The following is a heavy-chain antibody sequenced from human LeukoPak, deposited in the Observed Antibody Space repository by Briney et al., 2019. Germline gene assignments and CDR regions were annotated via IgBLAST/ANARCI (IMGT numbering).Heavy chain of an antibody. Sequence: KTSETLSLTCTVSDSSISSGYYWGWIRQPPGKGLEWIGSIYHSGSTYYNSSLKSRVTISVDTSKNQFSLSLSSVTAADTAVYYCARVPKGYYYYYMDVWGKGTTVTVSS. CDR2: IYHSGST. J-gene: IGHJ6*03. V-gene: IGHV4-38-2*02. CDR3: ARVPKGYYYYYMDV. CDR1: DSSISSGYY.